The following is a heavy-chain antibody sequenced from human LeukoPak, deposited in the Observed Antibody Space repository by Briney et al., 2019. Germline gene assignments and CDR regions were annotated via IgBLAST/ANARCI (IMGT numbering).Heavy chain of an antibody. J-gene: IGHJ4*02. CDR2: IYYSGST. CDR3: ARLGPVWVQGEDY. CDR1: GVSISSSTYY. Sequence: SETLSLTCTVSGVSISSSTYYWGWIRQPPGKGLEWIGSIYYSGSTYYNPSLKSRVTISVDTSKNQFSLKLSSVTAADTAVYYCARLGPVWVQGEDYWGQGTLVTVSS. V-gene: IGHV4-39*01. D-gene: IGHD3-10*01.